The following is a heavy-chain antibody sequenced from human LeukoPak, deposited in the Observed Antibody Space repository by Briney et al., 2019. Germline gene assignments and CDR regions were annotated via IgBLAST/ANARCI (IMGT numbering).Heavy chain of an antibody. D-gene: IGHD3-10*01. J-gene: IGHJ4*02. CDR1: GFTFSSYS. Sequence: GGSLRLSCAASGFTFSSYSMNWVRQAPGKGLEWVSYISSSSSTIYYADSVKGRFTISRDNAKNSLYLQMNSLRAEDTAIYYCARRLSGPGNYYMNGYYFDFWGRGILVTVSS. CDR2: ISSSSSTI. CDR3: ARRLSGPGNYYMNGYYFDF. V-gene: IGHV3-48*04.